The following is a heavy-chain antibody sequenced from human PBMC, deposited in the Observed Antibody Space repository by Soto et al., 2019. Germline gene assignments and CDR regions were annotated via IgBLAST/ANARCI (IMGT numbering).Heavy chain of an antibody. CDR3: ARVPTQGWFDP. CDR1: GASISSDY. J-gene: IGHJ5*02. Sequence: QVQLQESGPGLVRPSETLSLTCSVSGASISSDYWSWVRQSPGKGLEWIGYIFHSGRTTYDPSLKTRLTISVDKSKNQFPLNLTSVTASDTAVYFCARVPTQGWFDPWGQGTLVTVSS. CDR2: IFHSGRT. V-gene: IGHV4-59*01.